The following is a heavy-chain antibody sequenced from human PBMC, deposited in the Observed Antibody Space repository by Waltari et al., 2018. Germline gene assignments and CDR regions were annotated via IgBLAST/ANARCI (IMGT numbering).Heavy chain of an antibody. J-gene: IGHJ5*02. D-gene: IGHD3-10*01. CDR2: IYTSGST. CDR3: ARGGYYGGGFNWFDP. Sequence: QVQLQESGPGLVKPSQTLSLTCTVSGGSISSGSYYWSWIRQPAGKGLEWIGRIYTSGSTNSNPSLKSRVTISVDTSKNQFSLKLSSVTAADTSVYYCARGGYYGGGFNWFDPWGQGPLVTVSS. V-gene: IGHV4-61*02. CDR1: GGSISSGSYY.